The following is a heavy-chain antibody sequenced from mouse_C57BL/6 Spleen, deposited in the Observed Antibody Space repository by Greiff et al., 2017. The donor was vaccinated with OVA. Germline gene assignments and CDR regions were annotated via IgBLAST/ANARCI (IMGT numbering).Heavy chain of an antibody. CDR1: GYTFTSYW. V-gene: IGHV1-69*01. D-gene: IGHD2-4*01. CDR2: IDPSDSYT. Sequence: QVQLQQPGAELVMPGASVKLSCKASGYTFTSYWMHWVKQRPGQGLEWIGEIDPSDSYTNYTQKFKGKSTLTVDKSSSTACMQLSSLTSEDAAVYCCARDYDYDDWCAYWGQGTLVTVSA. CDR3: ARDYDYDDWCAY. J-gene: IGHJ3*01.